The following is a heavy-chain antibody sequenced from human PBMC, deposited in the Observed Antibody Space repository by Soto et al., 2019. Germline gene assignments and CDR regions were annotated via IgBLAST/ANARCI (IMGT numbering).Heavy chain of an antibody. CDR2: ISGSGGST. CDR3: AKDSIRFLEWLLIRGYFDY. CDR1: GFTFSSYA. V-gene: IGHV3-23*01. Sequence: GGSLRLSCAASGFTFSSYAMSWVRQAPGKGLEWVSAISGSGGSTYYADSVKGRFTISRDNSKNTLYLQMNSLRAEDTAVYYCAKDSIRFLEWLLIRGYFDYWGQGTLVTVSS. D-gene: IGHD3-3*01. J-gene: IGHJ4*02.